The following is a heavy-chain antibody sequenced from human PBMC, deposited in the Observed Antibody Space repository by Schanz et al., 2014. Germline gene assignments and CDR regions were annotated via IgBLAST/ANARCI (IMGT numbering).Heavy chain of an antibody. V-gene: IGHV4-28*03. CDR1: RHSFSSSNW. Sequence: QVQLQESGPGLVKPSETLSLTCVVSRHSFSSSNWWGWIRQPPGKGLEWIGFISYSGSTYYNPSLKSRFPISVATPKNQFSRPLTSLTAADTAVYYCARDTTWRLDLWGRGTLVTVSS. CDR2: ISYSGST. J-gene: IGHJ2*01. CDR3: ARDTTWRLDL. D-gene: IGHD1-1*01.